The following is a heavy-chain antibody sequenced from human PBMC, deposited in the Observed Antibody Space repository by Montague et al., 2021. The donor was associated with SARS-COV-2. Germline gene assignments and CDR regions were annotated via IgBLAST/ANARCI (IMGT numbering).Heavy chain of an antibody. D-gene: IGHD2-15*01. CDR3: ARGVVAAPPVVDY. CDR2: SNHRGST. Sequence: SETLSLTCAVYGGSFTNYYWSWIRQPPGKGLEWCGESNHRGSTNYYPSLKSRVTIFVDTSQNQFSLKMISVAAADTAVYYCARGVVAAPPVVDYWGRGTLVTVSS. CDR1: GGSFTNYY. V-gene: IGHV4-34*01. J-gene: IGHJ4*02.